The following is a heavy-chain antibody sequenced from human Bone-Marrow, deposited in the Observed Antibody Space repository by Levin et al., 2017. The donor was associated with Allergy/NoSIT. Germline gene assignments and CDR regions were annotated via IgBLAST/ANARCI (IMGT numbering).Heavy chain of an antibody. CDR2: INPNSGDT. V-gene: IGHV1-2*06. CDR3: ARSHASLRRRHSDYGQYYYGMDV. CDR1: GYTFTGYY. Sequence: PGESLKISCKTSGYTFTGYYMHWVRQAPGQGLEWVGQINPNSGDTKHAQKFQGRVTMTRDMSLNTAYLELSSLTFDDTALYYCARSHASLRRRHSDYGQYYYGMDVWGQGTTVTVSS. D-gene: IGHD4-17*01. J-gene: IGHJ6*02.